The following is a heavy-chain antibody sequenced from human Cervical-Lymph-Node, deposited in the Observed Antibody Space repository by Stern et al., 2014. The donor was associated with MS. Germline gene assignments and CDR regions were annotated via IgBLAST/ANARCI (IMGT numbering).Heavy chain of an antibody. CDR2: IFSGGSP. Sequence: QVQLQESGPGLVKPSQTLSLTCTVSGGSISSGNYYWSWLRQPAGKGLEWIGRIFSGGSPSYTPSHKNRVTISADTPKKQFYLKRTSVTAADTAVYYCVSHARVIVAVLGVRVPGMDVWGQGTTVTVSS. CDR1: GGSISSGNYY. D-gene: IGHD1-26*01. V-gene: IGHV4-61*02. CDR3: VSHARVIVAVLGVRVPGMDV. J-gene: IGHJ6*02.